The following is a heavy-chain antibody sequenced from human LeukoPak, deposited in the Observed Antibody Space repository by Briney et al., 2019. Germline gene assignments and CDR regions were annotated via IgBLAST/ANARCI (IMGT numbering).Heavy chain of an antibody. D-gene: IGHD6-13*01. CDR3: ARGRSSWSRYYYYYMDV. J-gene: IGHJ6*03. CDR2: INPNSGGT. V-gene: IGHV1-2*02. CDR1: GYTFTGYY. Sequence: ASVKVSCKASGYTFTGYYMHWVRQAPGQGLEWMGWINPNSGGTNYAQKFQGRVTMTRDTSISTAYMELSRLRSDDTAVYYCARGRSSWSRYYYYYMDVWGKGTTVTISS.